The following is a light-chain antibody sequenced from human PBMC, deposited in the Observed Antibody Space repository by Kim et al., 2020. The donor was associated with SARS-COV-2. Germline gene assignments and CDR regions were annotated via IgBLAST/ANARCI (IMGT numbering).Light chain of an antibody. CDR3: QQRGN. CDR2: DAS. Sequence: TLALAPGESATLSRRASQSVGTYLAWYQQKPGQAPRLLICDASKRATGIPARFRGSGSGTDFTLTIGTLEPEDSAVYYCQQRGNFGQGTRLEIK. V-gene: IGKV3-11*01. J-gene: IGKJ5*01. CDR1: QSVGTY.